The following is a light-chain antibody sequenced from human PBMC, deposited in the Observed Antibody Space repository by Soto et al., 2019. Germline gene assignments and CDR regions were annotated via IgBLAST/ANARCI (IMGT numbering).Light chain of an antibody. CDR2: RAS. Sequence: EIVMTQSPATLSVSPGERATLSCRASQSVSSNLAWYQQKPGHTPRLLIYRASTGATGIPARFSGSGSGTEFTLTISSLQSEDFAVYYCQQYNDWPLTFGGGTKVEIK. CDR1: QSVSSN. V-gene: IGKV3D-15*01. J-gene: IGKJ4*01. CDR3: QQYNDWPLT.